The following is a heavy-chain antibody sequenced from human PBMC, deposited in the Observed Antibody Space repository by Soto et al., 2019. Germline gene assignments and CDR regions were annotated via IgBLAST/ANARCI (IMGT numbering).Heavy chain of an antibody. Sequence: EVHLVESGGGLVQPGRSLRLSCAASGFTFADYAIHWVRQAPGKGLEWVSGISWNSGPIGYADSVKGRFTISRDNAKNSLYLQMNSLRAEDTALYYCAKDGYCSSTSCYGYDFDYWGQGTLVTVSS. CDR1: GFTFADYA. J-gene: IGHJ4*02. CDR3: AKDGYCSSTSCYGYDFDY. CDR2: ISWNSGPI. V-gene: IGHV3-9*01. D-gene: IGHD2-2*01.